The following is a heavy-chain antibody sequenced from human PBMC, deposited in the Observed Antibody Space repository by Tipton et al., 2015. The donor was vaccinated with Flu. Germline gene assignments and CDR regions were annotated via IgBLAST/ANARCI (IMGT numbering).Heavy chain of an antibody. CDR1: GGSISLYY. D-gene: IGHD3-10*01. CDR2: CSYSGST. J-gene: IGHJ3*02. V-gene: IGHV4-59*01. CDR3: ARDYYGSGYDAFDI. Sequence: TLSLTCTVSGGSISLYYWRLVRLPPRMGLECFRYCSYSGSTNSDPSLKSRVTMSVDTSKNQFSLKLSSMTAADTAVYYCARDYYGSGYDAFDIWGQGTMVTVSS.